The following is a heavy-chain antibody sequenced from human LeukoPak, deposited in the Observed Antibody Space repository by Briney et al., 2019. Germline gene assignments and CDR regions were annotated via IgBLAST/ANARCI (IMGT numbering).Heavy chain of an antibody. CDR1: GFTFSNAW. CDR2: IKSKTDGGTT. D-gene: IGHD3-3*01. CDR3: TTGTSLYYDFWSGYPVGMDV. V-gene: IGHV3-15*01. Sequence: GRFLRLSCAASGFTFSNAWMSWVRQAPGKGLEWVGRIKSKTDGGTTDYAAPVKGRFTISRDDSKNTLYLQMNSLKTEDTAVYYCTTGTSLYYDFWSGYPVGMDVWGQGTTVTVSS. J-gene: IGHJ6*02.